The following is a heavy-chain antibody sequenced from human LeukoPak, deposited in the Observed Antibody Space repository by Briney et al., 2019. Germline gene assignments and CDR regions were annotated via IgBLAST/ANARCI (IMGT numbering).Heavy chain of an antibody. D-gene: IGHD7-27*01. CDR3: AKTWGSKGRRDYYFNY. J-gene: IGHJ4*02. Sequence: GGSLRLSCAASGFTFSSYAMSWVRQAPGKGLEWVSAISGSGGSTYYADSVKGRFTISRDNSKNTLYLQMNSLRAEDAAVYYCAKTWGSKGRRDYYFNYWGQGTLVTVSS. CDR1: GFTFSSYA. CDR2: ISGSGGST. V-gene: IGHV3-23*01.